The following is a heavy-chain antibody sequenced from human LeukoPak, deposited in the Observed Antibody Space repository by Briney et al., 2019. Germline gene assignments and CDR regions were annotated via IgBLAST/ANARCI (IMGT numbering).Heavy chain of an antibody. J-gene: IGHJ3*02. Sequence: GGSLRLSCAASGFTVSSNYMSWVRQAPGKGLEWVSVIYSGGDTYYADSVKGRFTISRDNSKSTLYLQMNSLRAEDTAVYYCAKEGTSRGAFDIWGQGTMVTVSS. D-gene: IGHD2-2*01. CDR2: IYSGGDT. CDR3: AKEGTSRGAFDI. CDR1: GFTVSSNY. V-gene: IGHV3-53*05.